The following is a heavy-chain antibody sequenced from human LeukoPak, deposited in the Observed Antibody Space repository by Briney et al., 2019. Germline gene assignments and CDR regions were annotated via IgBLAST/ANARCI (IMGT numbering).Heavy chain of an antibody. D-gene: IGHD2-2*01. V-gene: IGHV1-18*01. J-gene: IGHJ4*02. CDR1: GYTFTNYG. CDR3: ARSTIAYCSSTSCYLSTVDY. CDR2: ISAYNGNT. Sequence: ASVKVSCKASGYTFTNYGFSWVRQAPGQGLEWMGWISAYNGNTNYAQKLQGRVTMTTDTSTSTAYMELRSLRSDDTAVYYCARSTIAYCSSTSCYLSTVDYWGQGTLVTVSS.